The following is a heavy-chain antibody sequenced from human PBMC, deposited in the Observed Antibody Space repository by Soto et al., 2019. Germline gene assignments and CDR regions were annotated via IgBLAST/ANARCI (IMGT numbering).Heavy chain of an antibody. CDR3: ARAYGDYVFDY. Sequence: SETLSLTCTVSGGPISSYYWSWIRQPPGKGLEWIGYIYYSGSTNYNPSLKSRVTISVDTSKNQFSLKLSSVTAADTAVYYCARAYGDYVFDYWGQGTLVTVSS. CDR2: IYYSGST. V-gene: IGHV4-59*01. D-gene: IGHD4-17*01. CDR1: GGPISSYY. J-gene: IGHJ4*02.